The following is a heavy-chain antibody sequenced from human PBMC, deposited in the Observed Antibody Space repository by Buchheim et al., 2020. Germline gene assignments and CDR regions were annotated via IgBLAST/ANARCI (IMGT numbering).Heavy chain of an antibody. CDR2: ILYSGST. J-gene: IGHJ2*01. CDR3: ARRSESSGYSWYFDL. CDR1: GGSISSFY. D-gene: IGHD3-22*01. V-gene: IGHV4-59*01. Sequence: HVQLQESGPGLVKPSETLSLSCAVSGGSISSFYWSWIRQSPGKKLEWVGYILYSGSTTYNPSLKGRVTMSVDTPTNQLSLELTSVTAADTAVYYCARRSESSGYSWYFDLWGRGT.